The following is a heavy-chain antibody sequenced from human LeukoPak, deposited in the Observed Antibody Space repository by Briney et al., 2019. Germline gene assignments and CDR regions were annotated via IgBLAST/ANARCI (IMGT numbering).Heavy chain of an antibody. CDR2: IYYSGST. CDR1: GGSISSGGYY. Sequence: SETLSLTCTVSGGSISSGGYYWSWIRQHPGKGLEWIGYIYYSGSTYYNPSLKSRVTISVDTSKNQFSLKLSSVTAADTAVYYCARAGITAMAGRFDYWGQGTLVTVSS. CDR3: ARAGITAMAGRFDY. J-gene: IGHJ4*02. D-gene: IGHD5-18*01. V-gene: IGHV4-31*03.